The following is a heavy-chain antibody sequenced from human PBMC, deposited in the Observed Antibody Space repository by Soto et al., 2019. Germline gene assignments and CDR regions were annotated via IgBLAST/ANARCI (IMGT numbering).Heavy chain of an antibody. D-gene: IGHD3-16*01. V-gene: IGHV4-59*13. J-gene: IGHJ4*02. CDR1: TDTFCKYF. Sequence: PSESMDLTSAVSTDTFCKYFWTWIRQPPGKGLEWVGYIYFNGNTNYNPPLKRQVTISVDTSKKQISLNLTSVTDADTAVYFCASVTFGGVVLAHWGQGTLVTVSS. CDR3: ASVTFGGVVLAH. CDR2: IYFNGNT.